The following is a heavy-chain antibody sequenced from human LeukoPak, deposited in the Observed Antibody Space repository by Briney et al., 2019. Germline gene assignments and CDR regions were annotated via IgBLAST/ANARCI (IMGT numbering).Heavy chain of an antibody. CDR2: ISGSGGST. J-gene: IGHJ4*02. CDR1: GFTFSSYA. Sequence: QPGGSLRLSCAASGFTFSSYAMSWVRQAPGKGLERVSAISGSGGSTYYADSVKGRFTISRDNSKNTLYLQMNSLRAEDTAVYYCAKEGVRGYDLLSYFDYRGQGTLVTVSS. D-gene: IGHD5-12*01. V-gene: IGHV3-23*01. CDR3: AKEGVRGYDLLSYFDY.